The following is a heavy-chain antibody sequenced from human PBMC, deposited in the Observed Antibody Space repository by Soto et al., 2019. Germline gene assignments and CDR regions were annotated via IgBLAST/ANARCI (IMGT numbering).Heavy chain of an antibody. D-gene: IGHD3-22*01. V-gene: IGHV4-61*03. J-gene: IGHJ4*02. CDR1: GASVSSGDYY. Sequence: SETLSLTCTVSGASVSSGDYYWRWIRQPPGKGLEWMGYMYYSGRINYNPSLKSRVTISVDTSKNHFSLNLGSVTAADTAVYYCARDPGYDSSGYFVDYWGQGTLVTVYS. CDR2: MYYSGRI. CDR3: ARDPGYDSSGYFVDY.